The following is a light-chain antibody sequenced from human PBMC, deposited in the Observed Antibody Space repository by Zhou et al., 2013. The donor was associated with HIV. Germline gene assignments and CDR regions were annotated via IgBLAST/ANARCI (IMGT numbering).Light chain of an antibody. V-gene: IGKV3-20*01. CDR2: GAS. CDR3: QQYNNWPLFT. J-gene: IGKJ3*01. Sequence: EIVLTQSPGTLSLSPGDRATLSCRASQSVKSIYLAWYQQKPGQPPRLLIFGASSRATGIPERFSGSGSGTDFTLTISRLEPEDFALYYCQQYNNWPLFTFGPGTKVDIK. CDR1: QSVKSIY.